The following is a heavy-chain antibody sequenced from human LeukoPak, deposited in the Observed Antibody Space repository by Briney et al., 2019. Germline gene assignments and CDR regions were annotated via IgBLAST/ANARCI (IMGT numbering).Heavy chain of an antibody. D-gene: IGHD3-22*01. J-gene: IGHJ4*02. V-gene: IGHV3-23*01. CDR3: AKGVGLWWEFSGYYLPKFDY. CDR2: ISGSGGST. Sequence: QPGGSLRLSCAASGFTFSSYAMSWVRQAPGKGLEWVSAISGSGGSTYYADSVKGRFTISRDNSKNTLYLQMNSLRAEDTAVYYCAKGVGLWWEFSGYYLPKFDYWGQGTLVTVSS. CDR1: GFTFSSYA.